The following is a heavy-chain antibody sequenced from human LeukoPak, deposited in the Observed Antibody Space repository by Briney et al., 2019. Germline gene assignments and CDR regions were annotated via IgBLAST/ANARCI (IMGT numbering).Heavy chain of an antibody. D-gene: IGHD6-19*01. V-gene: IGHV3-74*03. J-gene: IGHJ5*01. CDR3: TRAGYSSGFDS. CDR1: GFTFSNYS. CDR2: INSDGYSI. Sequence: GGSLRLSCAASGFTFSNYSMNWVRQAPGKGLVWVSRINSDGYSITYADSVKGRFTISRDNAKNTLYLQMNSLIAEDTAVYFCTRAGYSSGFDSWGQGTLVTVSS.